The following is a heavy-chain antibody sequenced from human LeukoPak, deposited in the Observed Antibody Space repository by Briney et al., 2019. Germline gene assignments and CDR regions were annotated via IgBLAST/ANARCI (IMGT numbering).Heavy chain of an antibody. Sequence: GESLKISCQGSGDSLTTYWIGWVRQTPGQGPEWMGIIYTANSITLYSPSFQGRVTISADKSISTVYLQWNSLQASDTALYCCARRKYYSIWFDPWGPGTLVTVSS. J-gene: IGHJ5*02. V-gene: IGHV5-51*01. CDR1: GDSLTTYW. D-gene: IGHD2-2*01. CDR2: IYTANSIT. CDR3: ARRKYYSIWFDP.